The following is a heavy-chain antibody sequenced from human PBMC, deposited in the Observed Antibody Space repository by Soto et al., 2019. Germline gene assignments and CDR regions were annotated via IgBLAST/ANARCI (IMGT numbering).Heavy chain of an antibody. D-gene: IGHD2-15*01. CDR2: ISYDGSNK. CDR1: GFTFSSYA. Sequence: GGSLRLSCAASGFTFSSYAMHWVRQAPGKGLGWVAVISYDGSNKYYADSVKGRFTISRDNSKNTLYLQMNSLRAEDTAVYYCARDQGDIVVVVAAPDSDYYGMDVWGQGTTVTVSS. V-gene: IGHV3-30-3*01. CDR3: ARDQGDIVVVVAAPDSDYYGMDV. J-gene: IGHJ6*02.